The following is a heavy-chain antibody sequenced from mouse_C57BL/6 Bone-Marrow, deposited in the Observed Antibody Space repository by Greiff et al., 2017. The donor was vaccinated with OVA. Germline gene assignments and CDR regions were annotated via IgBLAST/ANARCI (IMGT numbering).Heavy chain of an antibody. CDR3: ARTGFYCDY. CDR1: GYTFTDYY. V-gene: IGHV1-19*01. D-gene: IGHD4-1*01. J-gene: IGHJ2*01. CDR2: INPYNGGT. Sequence: EVQLQQSGPVLVKPGASVKMSCKASGYTFTDYYMNWVKQSHGKSLEWIGVINPYNGGTSYNQKFKGKATLTVDKSSSTAYMELNSLTSEDSAVYYCARTGFYCDYWGQGTTLTVSS.